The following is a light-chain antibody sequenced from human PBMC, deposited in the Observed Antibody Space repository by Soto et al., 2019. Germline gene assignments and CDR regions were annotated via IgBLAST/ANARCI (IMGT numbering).Light chain of an antibody. V-gene: IGKV3-20*01. J-gene: IGKJ1*01. CDR1: QSVRSSY. CDR3: QQYGGMWT. CDR2: GAS. Sequence: PQSPATLSLSPGGRAALSCRASQSVRSSYLAWYQQSPGQAPRLLIQGASRRATGIPDRFTGSGSGTDFTLTINRLAPEDFAVYYCQQYGGMWTFGQGTKVDI.